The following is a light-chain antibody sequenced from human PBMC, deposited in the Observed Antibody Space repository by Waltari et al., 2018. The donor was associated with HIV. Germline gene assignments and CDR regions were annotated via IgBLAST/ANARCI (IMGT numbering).Light chain of an antibody. CDR2: AVS. CDR1: SSDVGGHNY. CDR3: SSYTSSSTLV. J-gene: IGLJ3*02. Sequence: QSALTQPASVSGSPGQSLTISCTGTSSDVGGHNYVSCYQQHPGQAPKLMIYAVSNRPSGVSNRFSGSKSGNTASLTISGLQAENEADYYCSSYTSSSTLVFGGGTKLTVL. V-gene: IGLV2-14*01.